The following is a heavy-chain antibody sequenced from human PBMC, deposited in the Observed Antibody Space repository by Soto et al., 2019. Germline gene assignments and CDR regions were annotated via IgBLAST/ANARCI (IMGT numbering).Heavy chain of an antibody. Sequence: EVQLLESGGGLVQPGGSLRLSCAASSFTFSSYAMNWVRQAPGKRLEWVASITGNGVDTYYANSVKGRFTISRDNSKNTMYVQMNSLTAEDTGVYYCAKGALGHCTSVRCYQFDSWGQGTLVTVSS. J-gene: IGHJ4*02. V-gene: IGHV3-23*01. CDR3: AKGALGHCTSVRCYQFDS. CDR1: SFTFSSYA. CDR2: ITGNGVDT. D-gene: IGHD2-2*01.